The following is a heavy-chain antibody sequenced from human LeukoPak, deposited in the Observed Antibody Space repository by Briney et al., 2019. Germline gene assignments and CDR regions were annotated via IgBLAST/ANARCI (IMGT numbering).Heavy chain of an antibody. D-gene: IGHD3-10*01. CDR3: ARGLDYGSGSYPYYFDY. CDR2: IWYDGSNI. CDR1: GFTFSSYG. V-gene: IGHV3-33*01. Sequence: GRSLRLSCAASGFTFSSYGMNWVRQAPGKGLEWVAVIWYDGSNIYYADSVKGRFTISRDNSKNTPYLQMNSLRAEDTAVYYCARGLDYGSGSYPYYFDYWGQGTLFTVSS. J-gene: IGHJ4*02.